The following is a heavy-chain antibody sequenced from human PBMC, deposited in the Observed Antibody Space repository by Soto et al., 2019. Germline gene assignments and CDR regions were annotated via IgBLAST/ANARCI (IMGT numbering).Heavy chain of an antibody. D-gene: IGHD3-22*01. Sequence: GESLKISCKGSGYSFAGYWITWVRQKPGKGLEWMGRIDPSDSQTYYSPSFRGHVTISVTKSITTVFLQWSSLRASDTAMYYCARQIYDSDTGPNFQYYFDAWGQGTPVTVS. CDR3: ARQIYDSDTGPNFQYYFDA. CDR1: GYSFAGYW. J-gene: IGHJ4*02. CDR2: IDPSDSQT. V-gene: IGHV5-10-1*01.